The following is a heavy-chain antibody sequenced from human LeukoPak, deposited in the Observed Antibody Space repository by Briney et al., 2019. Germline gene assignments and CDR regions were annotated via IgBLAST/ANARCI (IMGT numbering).Heavy chain of an antibody. V-gene: IGHV1-2*02. D-gene: IGHD3-10*01. Sequence: GASVKVSCKASGYTFTGYYMRWVRQAPGQGLEWMGWINPNSGGTNYAQKFQGRVTMTRDTSISTAYMELSRLRSDDTAVYYCASITMVRGVTNFDYWGQGTLVTVSS. CDR3: ASITMVRGVTNFDY. J-gene: IGHJ4*02. CDR1: GYTFTGYY. CDR2: INPNSGGT.